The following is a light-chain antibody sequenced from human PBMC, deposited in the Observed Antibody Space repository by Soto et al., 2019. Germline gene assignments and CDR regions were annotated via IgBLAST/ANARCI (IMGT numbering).Light chain of an antibody. CDR3: QQYGSSPYT. J-gene: IGKJ2*01. CDR1: QSGSSSY. V-gene: IGKV3-20*01. Sequence: EIVLTQSPATLSLSPGERATLSCRASQSGSSSYLAWYQQKPGQAPRLLMYGASSRATGIPARFSGSGSGTEFTLTISRVEPEDFGVYYCQQYGSSPYTFGQGTKLEIK. CDR2: GAS.